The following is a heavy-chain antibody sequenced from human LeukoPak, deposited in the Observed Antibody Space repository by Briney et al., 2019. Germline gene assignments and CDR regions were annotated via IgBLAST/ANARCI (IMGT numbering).Heavy chain of an antibody. CDR2: INPNSGGT. Sequence: GASVKVSCKASGYTFSGYYMHWVRQAPGQGLEWMGWINPNSGGTNYAQKFQGRVTMTRDTSISTAYMELSRLRSDDTAVYYCARSLRALSGYQLYWGQGTLVTVSS. V-gene: IGHV1-2*02. CDR3: ARSLRALSGYQLY. J-gene: IGHJ4*02. CDR1: GYTFSGYY. D-gene: IGHD3-22*01.